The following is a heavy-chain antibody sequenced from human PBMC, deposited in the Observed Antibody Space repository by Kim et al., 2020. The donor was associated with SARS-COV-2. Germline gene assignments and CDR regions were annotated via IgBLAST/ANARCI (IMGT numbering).Heavy chain of an antibody. J-gene: IGHJ3*02. CDR2: IKSKTDGGTT. V-gene: IGHV3-15*01. Sequence: GGSLRLSCAASGFTFSNAWMSWVRQAPGKGLEWVGRIKSKTDGGTTDYAATVKGRFTISRDDSKNTLYLQMNSLKIAATALYYCTRDLEGAYEGVAFDIWGQRAMLTVSS. CDR3: TRDLEGAYEGVAFDI. CDR1: GFTFSNAW. D-gene: IGHD2-21*01.